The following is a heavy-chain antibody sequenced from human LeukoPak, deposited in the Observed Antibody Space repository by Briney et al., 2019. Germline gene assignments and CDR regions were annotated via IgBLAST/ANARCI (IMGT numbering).Heavy chain of an antibody. CDR2: IRYDGSNK. J-gene: IGHJ4*02. CDR3: AKDLHSRSRGDCIDY. Sequence: GGSLRLSCAASEFIFSTYGMHWVRQAPGKGLEWVAFIRYDGSNKYYADSVKGRFTISRDNSKNTLYLQMNSLRAEDTAVYYCAKDLHSRSRGDCIDYWGQGTLVTVSS. V-gene: IGHV3-30*02. CDR1: EFIFSTYG. D-gene: IGHD3-10*01.